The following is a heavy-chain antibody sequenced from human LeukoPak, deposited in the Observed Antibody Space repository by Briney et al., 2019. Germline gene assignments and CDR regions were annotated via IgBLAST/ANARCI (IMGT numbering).Heavy chain of an antibody. Sequence: ASVKVSCKASGYTFTSYYMHWVRQAPGQGPEWMGIINPSGGSTSYAQKFQGRVTMTRDTSTSTVYMELSSLRSEDTAVYYCARDHMVRGVIRDWGQGTLVTVSS. CDR3: ARDHMVRGVIRD. D-gene: IGHD3-10*01. V-gene: IGHV1-46*01. CDR1: GYTFTSYY. CDR2: INPSGGST. J-gene: IGHJ4*02.